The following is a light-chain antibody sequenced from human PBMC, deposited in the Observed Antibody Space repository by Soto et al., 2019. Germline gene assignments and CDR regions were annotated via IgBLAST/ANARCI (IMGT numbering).Light chain of an antibody. CDR1: SSDIGGYNY. CDR2: EVS. V-gene: IGLV2-8*01. Sequence: QSALTQTPSASGAPGQSVTISCTGTSSDIGGYNYVSWYQQHPGKAPKLIIYEVSKRPSGVPDRFSGSKSGNTASLTVSGLQAEDEADYYCTSYAGINNLVFAGGTKLTVL. J-gene: IGLJ3*02. CDR3: TSYAGINNLV.